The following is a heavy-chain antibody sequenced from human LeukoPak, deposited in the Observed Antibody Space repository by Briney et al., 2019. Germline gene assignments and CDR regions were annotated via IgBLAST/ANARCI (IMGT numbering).Heavy chain of an antibody. Sequence: GGSLRLSCAASGFPFSNSWMYWVRQAPGKGLEGVANIKSDGSGISYVDSVKGRFIISRDNARNSLYLQMNSPRVEDTAVYFCAGGNSMDVWGKGTAVTVSS. V-gene: IGHV3-7*03. CDR3: AGGNSMDV. CDR1: GFPFSNSW. D-gene: IGHD1/OR15-1a*01. CDR2: IKSDGSGI. J-gene: IGHJ6*04.